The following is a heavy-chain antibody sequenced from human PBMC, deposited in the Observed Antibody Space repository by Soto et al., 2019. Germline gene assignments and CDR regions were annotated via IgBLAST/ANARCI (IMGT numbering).Heavy chain of an antibody. J-gene: IGHJ3*01. CDR2: IHPSGQPI. D-gene: IGHD5-12*01. Sequence: EVQLVESGGGLVQPGGSLRLSCAVSGFTFSSSEMYWVRQAPGKGLEWISYIHPSGQPIFYADSVKGRFTISRDNANNSIFVQMNSLRAEDTAVYYCARRASRWGQGTMVTVSS. CDR1: GFTFSSSE. CDR3: ARRASR. V-gene: IGHV3-48*03.